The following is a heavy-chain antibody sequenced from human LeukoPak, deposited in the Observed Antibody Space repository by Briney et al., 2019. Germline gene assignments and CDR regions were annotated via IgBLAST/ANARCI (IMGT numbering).Heavy chain of an antibody. J-gene: IGHJ4*02. CDR3: ASLNYYDSSGYYTIDY. CDR1: GYTFTSYG. D-gene: IGHD3-22*01. Sequence: ASVKVSCKASGYTFTSYGISWVRQAPGQGLEWMGWISAYNGNTNYAQKLQGRVTITADESTSTAYMELSSLRSEDTAVYYRASLNYYDSSGYYTIDYWGQGTLVTVSS. CDR2: ISAYNGNT. V-gene: IGHV1-18*01.